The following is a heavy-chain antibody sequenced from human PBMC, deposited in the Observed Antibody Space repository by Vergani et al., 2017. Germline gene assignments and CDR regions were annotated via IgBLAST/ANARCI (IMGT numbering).Heavy chain of an antibody. D-gene: IGHD1-26*01. CDR2: IDWDDDK. CDR3: ARTRVGAILFDY. CDR1: GFSLSTSGMC. V-gene: IGHV2-70*15. J-gene: IGHJ4*02. Sequence: QVTLRESGPALVKPTQTLTLTCTFSGFSLSTSGMCVSWIRQPPGKALEWLARIDWDDDKYYSTSLKTRLTISKDTSTNQVVLTMTNMDPVDTATYYCARTRVGAILFDYWGQGTLVTVSS.